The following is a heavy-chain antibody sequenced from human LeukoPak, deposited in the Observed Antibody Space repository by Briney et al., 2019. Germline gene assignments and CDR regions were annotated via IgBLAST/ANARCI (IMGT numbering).Heavy chain of an antibody. CDR1: GGSISSSSYY. CDR2: IYYSGST. V-gene: IGHV4-39*01. J-gene: IGHJ5*02. CDR3: ARHSSMVRGVTKGYNWFDP. Sequence: SETLSLTCTVSGGSISSSSYYWGWIRQPPGKGLEWIGSIYYSGSTYYNPSLKSRVTISVDASKNQFSLKLSSVTAADTAVYYCARHSSMVRGVTKGYNWFDPWGQGTLVTVSS. D-gene: IGHD3-10*01.